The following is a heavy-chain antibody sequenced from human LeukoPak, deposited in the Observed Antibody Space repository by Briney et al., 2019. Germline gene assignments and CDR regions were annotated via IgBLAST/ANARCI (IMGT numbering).Heavy chain of an antibody. CDR3: ASNFAARFAEADY. D-gene: IGHD3-10*01. CDR2: INPNSGGT. Sequence: ASVKVSCKASGYTFTCYYMHWVRQAPGQGLEWMGWINPNSGGTNYAQKFQGRVTMTRDTSISTAYMELSRLRSDDMAVYYCASNFAARFAEADYWGQGTLVTVSS. J-gene: IGHJ4*02. V-gene: IGHV1-2*02. CDR1: GYTFTCYY.